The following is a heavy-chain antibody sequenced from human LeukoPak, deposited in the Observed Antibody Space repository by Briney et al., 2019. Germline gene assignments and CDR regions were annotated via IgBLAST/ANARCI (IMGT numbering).Heavy chain of an antibody. V-gene: IGHV1-2*02. CDR1: GDTFTGYY. J-gene: IGHJ4*02. CDR3: ARDKNWGPDY. D-gene: IGHD7-27*01. CDR2: IYADTGGT. Sequence: ASVKVSCKASGDTFTGYYFHWIRQAPGQGLEWMGWIYADTGGTNYAQKFQGRVTMTRDTPVSTVSMELSRLTSDDTAVYYCARDKNWGPDYWGQGTLVTVSS.